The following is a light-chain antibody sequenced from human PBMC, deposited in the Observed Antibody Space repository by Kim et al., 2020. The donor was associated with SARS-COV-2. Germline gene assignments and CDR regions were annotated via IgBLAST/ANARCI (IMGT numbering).Light chain of an antibody. CDR1: SSNSGSNV. Sequence: GRRVTISCSGSSSNSGSNVVNWYQQLPGTAPKLLIYSNDYRPSGVPDRFSGSKSGTSASLAISGLQSEDEADYYCVAWDDSLNGSVFGGGTQLTVL. J-gene: IGLJ3*02. CDR2: SND. V-gene: IGLV1-44*01. CDR3: VAWDDSLNGSV.